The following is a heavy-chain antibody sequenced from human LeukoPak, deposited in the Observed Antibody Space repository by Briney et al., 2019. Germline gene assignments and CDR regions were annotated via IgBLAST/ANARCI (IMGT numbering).Heavy chain of an antibody. CDR2: ISGGGGST. J-gene: IGHJ4*02. CDR3: AKDSRNWGYYSY. V-gene: IGHV3-23*01. D-gene: IGHD7-27*01. CDR1: GFTFSSYA. Sequence: GGSLRLSCAASGFTFSSYAMSWVRQAPGKGLEWVSAISGGGGSTYYADSVKGRFTISRDNSKNTLYLQMNSLRAEDTAVYYCAKDSRNWGYYSYWGQGTLVTVSS.